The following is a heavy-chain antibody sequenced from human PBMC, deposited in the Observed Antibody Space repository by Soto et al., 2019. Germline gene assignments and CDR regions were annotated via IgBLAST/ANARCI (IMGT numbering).Heavy chain of an antibody. J-gene: IGHJ4*02. CDR1: GGSISSYY. Sequence: PSETLSLTCTVSGGSISSYYWSWIRQPPGKGLEWIGYIYYSGSTNYNPSLKSRVTISVDTSKNQFSLKLSSVTAADTAVYYCARAVSYSSSFLEYWGQGALVTVSS. V-gene: IGHV4-59*01. CDR3: ARAVSYSSSFLEY. D-gene: IGHD6-6*01. CDR2: IYYSGST.